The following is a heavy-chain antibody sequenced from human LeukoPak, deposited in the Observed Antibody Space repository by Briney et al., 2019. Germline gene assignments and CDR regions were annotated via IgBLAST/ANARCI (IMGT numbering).Heavy chain of an antibody. J-gene: IGHJ5*02. CDR2: IIPILGIA. V-gene: IGHV1-69*04. CDR1: GGTFSSYA. Sequence: GASVKVSCKASGGTFSSYAISWVRQAPGQGLEWMGRIIPILGIANYAQKFQGRVTITADKSTSTAYMELSSLRSEDTAVYYCARDNRDSSGQNWFDPWGQGTLVTVSS. CDR3: ARDNRDSSGQNWFDP. D-gene: IGHD3-22*01.